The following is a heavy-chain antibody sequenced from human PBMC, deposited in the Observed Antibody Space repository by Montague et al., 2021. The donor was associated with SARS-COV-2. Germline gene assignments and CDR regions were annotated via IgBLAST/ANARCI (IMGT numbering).Heavy chain of an antibody. D-gene: IGHD1-7*01. Sequence: SRRLSCAASGFTVSSNYMSWVRQAPGKGLEWVSLIYSGGSTYYADSVKGRFTISRDNSKNTLYLQMNSLRAEDAAVYYCAREVPSGGGTTWGQGTLVTVSP. CDR2: IYSGGST. CDR3: AREVPSGGGTT. J-gene: IGHJ5*02. CDR1: GFTVSSNY. V-gene: IGHV3-53*01.